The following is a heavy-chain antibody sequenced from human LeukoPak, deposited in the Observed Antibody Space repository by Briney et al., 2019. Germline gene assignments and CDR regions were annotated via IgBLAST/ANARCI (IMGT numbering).Heavy chain of an antibody. CDR3: ATVATVVSDDAFDI. V-gene: IGHV4-38-2*01. J-gene: IGHJ3*02. CDR2: IYHSGST. CDR1: GYSISSGYY. Sequence: SETLSLTCAVSGYSISSGYYWGWIRQPPGKGLEWIGSIYHSGSTYYNPSLKSRVTISVDTSKNQFSLKLSSVTAADTAVYYCATVATVVSDDAFDIWGRGTMVTVSS. D-gene: IGHD4-23*01.